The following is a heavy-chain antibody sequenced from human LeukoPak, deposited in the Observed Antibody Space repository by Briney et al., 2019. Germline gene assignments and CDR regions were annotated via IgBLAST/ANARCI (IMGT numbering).Heavy chain of an antibody. CDR1: GYTFTGYY. Sequence: GASVKVSCKASGYTFTGYYKHWVRQAPGQGLEWMGWINPNSGGTNYAQKFQGRVTMTRDTSISTAYMELSRLRSDDTAVYYCARSIAAAGRSYYFDYWGQGTLVTVSS. CDR2: INPNSGGT. D-gene: IGHD6-13*01. CDR3: ARSIAAAGRSYYFDY. V-gene: IGHV1-2*02. J-gene: IGHJ4*02.